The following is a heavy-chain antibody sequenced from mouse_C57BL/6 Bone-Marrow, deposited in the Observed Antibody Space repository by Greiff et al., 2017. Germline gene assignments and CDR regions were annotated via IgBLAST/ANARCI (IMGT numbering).Heavy chain of an antibody. V-gene: IGHV1-15*01. CDR3: TRWDTTVVDSFDY. Sequence: QVQLQQSGAELVRPGASVTLSCKASGYTFTDYEMHWVKQTPVHGLEWIGAIDPETGGTAYNQKFKGKAILTADKSSSTAYMELRSLTSEDSAVYYGTRWDTTVVDSFDYWGQGTTLTVSS. D-gene: IGHD1-1*01. CDR1: GYTFTDYE. J-gene: IGHJ2*01. CDR2: IDPETGGT.